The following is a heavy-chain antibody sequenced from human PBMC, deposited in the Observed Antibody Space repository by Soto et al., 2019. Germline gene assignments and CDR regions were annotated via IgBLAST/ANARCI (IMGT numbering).Heavy chain of an antibody. CDR3: ASSRDYGDYGYYFDY. Sequence: LCGGSIRSGGYYWSWIRQHPGKGLEWIGYIYYSGSTYYNPSLKSRVTISVDTSKNQFSLKLSSVTAADTAVYYCASSRDYGDYGYYFDYWGQGTLVTVSS. J-gene: IGHJ4*02. CDR1: GGSIRSGGYY. D-gene: IGHD4-17*01. V-gene: IGHV4-31*02. CDR2: IYYSGST.